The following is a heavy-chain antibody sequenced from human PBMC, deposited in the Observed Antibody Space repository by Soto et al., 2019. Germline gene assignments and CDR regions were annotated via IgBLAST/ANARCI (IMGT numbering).Heavy chain of an antibody. D-gene: IGHD3-3*01. Sequence: ASVKVSCKASGYTFTSYGISLVRQAPGQGLEWMGWISAYNGNTNYAQKLQGRVTMTTDTSTSTAYMELRSLRSDDTAVYYCAREKRITIFGVVPTPPHFDYWGQGTLVTVYS. CDR3: AREKRITIFGVVPTPPHFDY. CDR1: GYTFTSYG. J-gene: IGHJ4*02. V-gene: IGHV1-18*01. CDR2: ISAYNGNT.